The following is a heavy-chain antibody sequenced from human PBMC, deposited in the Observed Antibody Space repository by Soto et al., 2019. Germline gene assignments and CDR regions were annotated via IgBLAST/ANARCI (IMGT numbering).Heavy chain of an antibody. CDR1: GYTFTDFY. CDR2: INPKTGDT. Sequence: QVQLVQSGTEVKKPGASVTVSCKSSGYTFTDFYIHWLRQAPGQGLEWVGWINPKTGDTKSSQKFQGRVTMSRDTTVSTAYIDLTSLTSDDTAKYYCATGTNGTTGWYHPWGQGTRVTVSS. CDR3: ATGTNGTTGWYHP. D-gene: IGHD1-1*01. J-gene: IGHJ5*02. V-gene: IGHV1-2*02.